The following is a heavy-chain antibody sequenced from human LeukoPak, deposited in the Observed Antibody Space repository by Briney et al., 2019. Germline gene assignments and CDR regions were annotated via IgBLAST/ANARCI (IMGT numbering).Heavy chain of an antibody. Sequence: VASVTVSCTASGYTFTSYAMHWVRQAPGQRLERMGWINAGNGNTKYSQKFQGRVTITRDTSASTAYMELSSLRSEDTAVYYCARDSPLKDAFDIWGQGTMVTVSS. CDR2: INAGNGNT. CDR3: ARDSPLKDAFDI. V-gene: IGHV1-3*01. J-gene: IGHJ3*02. CDR1: GYTFTSYA.